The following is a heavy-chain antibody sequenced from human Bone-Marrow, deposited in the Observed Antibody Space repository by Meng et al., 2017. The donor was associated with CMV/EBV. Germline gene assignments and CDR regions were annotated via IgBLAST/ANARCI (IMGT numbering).Heavy chain of an antibody. CDR1: GFTFSTYA. CDR2: ISGSGGST. J-gene: IGHJ4*02. D-gene: IGHD3-3*01. Sequence: GESLKISCAASGFTFSTYAMTWVRQAPGKGLEWVSGISGSGGSTYYADSVKGRFTISRDNSKNTLYLQMNSLRAEDTAVYYCAKEGAFLEWLYFDYWGQGTLVTVSS. CDR3: AKEGAFLEWLYFDY. V-gene: IGHV3-23*01.